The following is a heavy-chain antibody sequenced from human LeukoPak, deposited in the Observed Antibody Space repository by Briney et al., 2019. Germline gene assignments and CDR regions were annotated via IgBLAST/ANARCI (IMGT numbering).Heavy chain of an antibody. D-gene: IGHD3-10*01. CDR2: IIPIFGTA. J-gene: IGHJ4*02. Sequence: SVKVSCKASGGTFSSYAISWVRQAPGQGLEWMGGIIPIFGTADYAQKFQGRVTITADESTSTAYMELSSLRSEDTAVYYCARLEGTYGSDDYWGQGTLVTVSS. CDR1: GGTFSSYA. CDR3: ARLEGTYGSDDY. V-gene: IGHV1-69*13.